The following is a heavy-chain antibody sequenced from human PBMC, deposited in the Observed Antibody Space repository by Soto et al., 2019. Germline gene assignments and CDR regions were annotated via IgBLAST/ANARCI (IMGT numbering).Heavy chain of an antibody. D-gene: IGHD6-6*01. CDR3: VILGWQLVYPQFDY. CDR1: GGTFSSYA. J-gene: IGHJ4*02. V-gene: IGHV1-69*01. Sequence: QVQLVQSGAEVKKPGSSVKVSCKASGGTFSSYAISWVRQAPGQGLEWMGGIIPIFGTANYAQKFQGRVTITADESTSTAYMGLSSLRSEDTAVYYCVILGWQLVYPQFDYWGQGTLVTVSS. CDR2: IIPIFGTA.